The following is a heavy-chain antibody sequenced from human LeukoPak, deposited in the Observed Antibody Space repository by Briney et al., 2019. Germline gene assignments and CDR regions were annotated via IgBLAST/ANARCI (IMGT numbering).Heavy chain of an antibody. D-gene: IGHD2-2*01. Sequence: ASVKVSCKASGYTFTGYYRHWVRQAPGQGLEWMGWINPNSGGTNYAQKFQGRVTMTRDTSISTAYMELSRLRSDDTAVYYCARGTGGIVVVPAAPLDYWGQGTLVTVSS. CDR2: INPNSGGT. CDR3: ARGTGGIVVVPAAPLDY. CDR1: GYTFTGYY. J-gene: IGHJ4*02. V-gene: IGHV1-2*02.